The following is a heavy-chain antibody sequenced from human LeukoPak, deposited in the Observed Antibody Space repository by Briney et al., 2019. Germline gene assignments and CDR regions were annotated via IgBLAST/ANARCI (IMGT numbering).Heavy chain of an antibody. CDR1: GDSVSRSDSY. J-gene: IGHJ1*01. D-gene: IGHD3-22*01. CDR2: IYFSGRT. V-gene: IGHV4-39*01. CDR3: ARRRYYDGSGYLE. Sequence: SETLSLTCSVSGDSVSRSDSYWDWIRQPPGKGLEWIGTIYFSGRTYYSPSLKSRVTMSVDPSNNQFPLNLRSVTAADTALYYCARRRYYDGSGYLEWGQGTLLSVSS.